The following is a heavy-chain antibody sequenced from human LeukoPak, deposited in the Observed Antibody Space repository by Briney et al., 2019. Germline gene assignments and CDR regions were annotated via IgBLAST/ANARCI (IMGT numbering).Heavy chain of an antibody. J-gene: IGHJ4*02. D-gene: IGHD6-13*01. CDR1: GYSISSGYY. CDR2: IYHSGST. Sequence: SETLSLTCTVSGYSISSGYYWGWIRQPPGKGLEWIGSIYHSGSTYYNPSLKSRVTISVDTSKNQFSLKLSSVTAADTAVYYCARGAIAAAGDYYFDYWGQGTLVTVSS. CDR3: ARGAIAAAGDYYFDY. V-gene: IGHV4-38-2*02.